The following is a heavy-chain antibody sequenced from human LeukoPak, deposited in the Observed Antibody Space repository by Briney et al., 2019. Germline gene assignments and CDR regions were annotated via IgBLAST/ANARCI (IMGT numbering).Heavy chain of an antibody. D-gene: IGHD2-2*01. CDR1: GYTFSTYD. V-gene: IGHV1-8*01. CDR2: MNPNSANT. Sequence: DSVKVSCKASGYTFSTYDVTWVRQAPGQGLEWMGWMNPNSANTGYAQSFKGRVTMTSDASISSAYMELSSLRFEDTAVYYCARAVRNQLLSEYWGQGTLITVSS. J-gene: IGHJ4*02. CDR3: ARAVRNQLLSEY.